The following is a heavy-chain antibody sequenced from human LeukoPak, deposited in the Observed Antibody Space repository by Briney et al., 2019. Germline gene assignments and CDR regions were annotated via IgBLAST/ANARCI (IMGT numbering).Heavy chain of an antibody. CDR2: IRSKAYGGTT. CDR3: TRVRLPRLITFGGVIVPPYYFDY. D-gene: IGHD3-16*02. V-gene: IGHV3-49*03. CDR1: GFTFGDYA. J-gene: IGHJ4*02. Sequence: GGSLRLSCTASGFTFGDYAMSWFRQAPGKGLEWVGFIRSKAYGGTTEYAASVKGRFTISRDDSKSIAYLQMNSLKTEDTAVYYCTRVRLPRLITFGGVIVPPYYFDYWGQGTLVTVSS.